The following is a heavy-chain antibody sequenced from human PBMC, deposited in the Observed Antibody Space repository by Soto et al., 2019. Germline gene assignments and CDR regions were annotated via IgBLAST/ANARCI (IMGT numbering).Heavy chain of an antibody. CDR3: ARDSVRYSSSWYGTDV. V-gene: IGHV3-33*01. J-gene: IGHJ6*02. CDR2: IWYDGSNK. CDR1: GFTFSSYG. Sequence: VGSLRLSGAASGFTFSSYGMHWVRQAPGKGLEWVAVIWYDGSNKYYADSVKGRFTISRDNSKNTLYLQMNSLRAEDTAVYYCARDSVRYSSSWYGTDVWGQGTTVTVSS. D-gene: IGHD6-13*01.